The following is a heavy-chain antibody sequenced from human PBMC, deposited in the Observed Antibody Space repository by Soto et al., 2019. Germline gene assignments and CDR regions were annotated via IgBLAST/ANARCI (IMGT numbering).Heavy chain of an antibody. CDR1: GFTFSIYV. J-gene: IGHJ3*01. D-gene: IGHD2-21*02. Sequence: EVQLLESGGGLVQPGGSLRLSCEASGFTFSIYVMTWVRRAPGKGLEWVSAVRGSAGTTYYADSVKGRFSISRDNCKNALYLQMSSLAADDTAVYYCARVQVTARNAFDVWGHGTMVTVSS. V-gene: IGHV3-23*01. CDR2: VRGSAGTT. CDR3: ARVQVTARNAFDV.